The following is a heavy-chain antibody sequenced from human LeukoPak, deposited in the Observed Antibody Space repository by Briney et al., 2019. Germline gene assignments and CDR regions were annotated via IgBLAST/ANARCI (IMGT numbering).Heavy chain of an antibody. CDR2: IYYTGSI. V-gene: IGHV4-59*01. CDR1: GGSISSYF. D-gene: IGHD3-9*01. CDR3: ARENYDILTGAHNSFDL. J-gene: IGHJ5*02. Sequence: SETLSLTCTVSGGSISSYFWSWIRQPPGKGLEWIGYIYYTGSINYNPSLKSRVTISMDTSKNQFSLRLSSVTAADTAVYYCARENYDILTGAHNSFDLWGQGTLVTVPS.